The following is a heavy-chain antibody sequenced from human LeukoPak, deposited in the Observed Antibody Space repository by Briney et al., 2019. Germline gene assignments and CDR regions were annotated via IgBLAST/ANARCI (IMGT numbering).Heavy chain of an antibody. J-gene: IGHJ4*02. CDR2: IKSKTDGGTT. D-gene: IGHD3-22*01. CDR3: ATDPSSYYYDSSGPDY. CDR1: GFTFSNAW. Sequence: GESLRLSCAASGFTFSNAWMNWVRQAPGKGVEWVGRIKSKTDGGTTDYAAPVQGRFTISRHDSKNTLYLQMNSLKTEDTAVYYCATDPSSYYYDSSGPDYWGQGTLVTVSS. V-gene: IGHV3-15*07.